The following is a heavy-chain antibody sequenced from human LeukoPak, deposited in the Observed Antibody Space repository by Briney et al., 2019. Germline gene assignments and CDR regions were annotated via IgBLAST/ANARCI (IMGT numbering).Heavy chain of an antibody. Sequence: GGSLRLSCAASGFSFSSYAMYWVRQAPGKGRGWVTVIWSDGNNKYYSDSAKGRFTISRDNSNNTLYLEMSGLRAEDTAVYYCARDGLTDSSGYTVIDNWGQGTLVTVSS. V-gene: IGHV3-33*07. CDR3: ARDGLTDSSGYTVIDN. CDR1: GFSFSSYA. J-gene: IGHJ4*02. CDR2: IWSDGNNK. D-gene: IGHD3-22*01.